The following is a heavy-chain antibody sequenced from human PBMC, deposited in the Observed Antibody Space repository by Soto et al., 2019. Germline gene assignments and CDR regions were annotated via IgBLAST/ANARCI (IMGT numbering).Heavy chain of an antibody. CDR1: DYTFNDYG. V-gene: IGHV1-18*04. D-gene: IGHD4-4*01. Sequence: ASVKVSFKASDYTFNDYGISWVRQAPGQGLEWMGWISAYNGNTNYAQKLQDRVTMTTDTSTSTAYMEVRSLRSDDTAVYYCARGYGNYPHYYFGMDVWGQGTTVTVSS. CDR2: ISAYNGNT. J-gene: IGHJ6*02. CDR3: ARGYGNYPHYYFGMDV.